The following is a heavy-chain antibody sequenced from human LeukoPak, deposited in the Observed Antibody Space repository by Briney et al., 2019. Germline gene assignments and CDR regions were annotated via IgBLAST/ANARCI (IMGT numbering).Heavy chain of an antibody. V-gene: IGHV4-59*08. Sequence: SETLSPTCTVSGGSISSYYWSWIRQPPGKGLEWIGYIYYSGSTNYNPSLKSRVTISVDTSKNQFSLKLSSVTAADTAVYYCARHLLGYSNYEGVGMDVWGQGTTVTVSS. J-gene: IGHJ6*02. CDR3: ARHLLGYSNYEGVGMDV. D-gene: IGHD4-11*01. CDR2: IYYSGST. CDR1: GGSISSYY.